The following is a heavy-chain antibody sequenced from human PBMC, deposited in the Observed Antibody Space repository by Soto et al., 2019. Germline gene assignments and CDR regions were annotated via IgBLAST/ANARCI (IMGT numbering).Heavy chain of an antibody. V-gene: IGHV4-30-2*01. CDR1: GGSIRSGGYS. D-gene: IGHD4-17*01. CDR2: IYHSGST. Sequence: SATLSLTCAVSGGSIRSGGYSWSWIRQPPGKGLEWIGYIYHSGSTYYNPSLKSRVTISVDRSKNQFSLKLSSVTAADTAVYYCARGLPPYGDYALDYWGQGTLVTVSS. CDR3: ARGLPPYGDYALDY. J-gene: IGHJ4*02.